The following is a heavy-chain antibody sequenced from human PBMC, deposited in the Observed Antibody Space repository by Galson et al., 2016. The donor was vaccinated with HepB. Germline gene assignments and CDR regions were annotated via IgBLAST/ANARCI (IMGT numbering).Heavy chain of an antibody. CDR1: GFTVRSNY. D-gene: IGHD3-9*01. CDR3: ARGKRARYDFLTAYQMGTTFTTFTPYYFDY. CDR2: IYSGGYT. J-gene: IGHJ4*02. V-gene: IGHV3-53*01. Sequence: LRLSCAASGFTVRSNYMTWVRQAPGQGLEWVSVIYSGGYTNYADSVKGRFTISRDNAKNSLYLQMNRLRAKDTAVYYCARGKRARYDFLTAYQMGTTFTTFTPYYFDYWGQGTLVTVSS.